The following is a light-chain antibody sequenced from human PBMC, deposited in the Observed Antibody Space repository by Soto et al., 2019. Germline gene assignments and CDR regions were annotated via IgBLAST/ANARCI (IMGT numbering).Light chain of an antibody. Sequence: QSVLTQPTSVSGAPGQRVTISCTGTSSNIGAGYAVHWYQQLPGTAPKLLIYNNDNRPSGVPDRISASNSGTSASLAITGLQAEDEAHYYCQSYDDGLSGSVFGGGTEVTVL. CDR3: QSYDDGLSGSV. CDR2: NND. J-gene: IGLJ2*01. V-gene: IGLV1-40*01. CDR1: SSNIGAGYA.